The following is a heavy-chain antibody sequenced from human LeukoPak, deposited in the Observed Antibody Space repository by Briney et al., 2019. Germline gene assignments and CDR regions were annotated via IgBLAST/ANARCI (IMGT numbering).Heavy chain of an antibody. CDR1: GFSLSSYG. V-gene: IGHV3-48*01. CDR2: ISTSSRTI. D-gene: IGHD1-26*01. Sequence: PGGSLRLSCAASGFSLSSYGMNWVRQAPGKGLEWASYISTSSRTIYYRDSVKGRFTLSRDNSKSTLYLQMNSLRAEDTAVYYCAKQAGYSGSYSNYWGQGTLVTFSS. J-gene: IGHJ4*02. CDR3: AKQAGYSGSYSNY.